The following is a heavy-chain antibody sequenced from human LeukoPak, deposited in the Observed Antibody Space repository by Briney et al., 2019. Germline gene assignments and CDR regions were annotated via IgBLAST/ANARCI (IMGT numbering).Heavy chain of an antibody. V-gene: IGHV3-74*01. CDR1: GFAFSNYW. CDR3: SRGGGDHAFDI. Sequence: GGSLRLSCAASGFAFSNYWLHWVRQAPGKGLVWVSRINSDGSNSIYGDSVKGRFTISRDNAKNTLYLQLSSLRADDTAVYYCSRGGGDHAFDIWGQGTMVTVST. CDR2: INSDGSNS. J-gene: IGHJ3*02. D-gene: IGHD3-16*01.